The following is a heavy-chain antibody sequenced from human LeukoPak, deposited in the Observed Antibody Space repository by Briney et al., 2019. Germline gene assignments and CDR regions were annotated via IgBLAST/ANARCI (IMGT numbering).Heavy chain of an antibody. J-gene: IGHJ4*02. D-gene: IGHD6-19*01. CDR1: GFTFSNNW. CDR3: ARDSGWYPVDY. CDR2: IKEDGSEK. Sequence: GGSLRPSCAASGFTFSNNWMTWVRQAPGKGLEWVANIKEDGSEKNYVDSVKGRFTISRDNAKNSLYLQMDSLRAEDTAVYYCARDSGWYPVDYWGQGTLVSVSS. V-gene: IGHV3-7*01.